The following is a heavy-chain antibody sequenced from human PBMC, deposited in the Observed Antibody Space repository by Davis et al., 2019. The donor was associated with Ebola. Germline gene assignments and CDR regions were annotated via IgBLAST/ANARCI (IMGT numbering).Heavy chain of an antibody. CDR3: ASRITGTTEAVY. CDR1: GFNFNIYS. CDR2: ISSSSSYT. V-gene: IGHV3-21*01. Sequence: GESLKISCVASGFNFNIYSLNWVRQAPGKGLEWVSSISSSSSYTYYADSVKGRFTISRDNAKNSLYLQMNSLRDEDTAIYYCASRITGTTEAVYWCQGTLVTVSS. D-gene: IGHD1-7*01. J-gene: IGHJ4*02.